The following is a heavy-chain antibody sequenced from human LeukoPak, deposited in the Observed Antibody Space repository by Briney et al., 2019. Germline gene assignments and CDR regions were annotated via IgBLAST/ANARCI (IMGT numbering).Heavy chain of an antibody. CDR3: ARDATLSGSGYYYYYYGMDV. D-gene: IGHD3-10*01. J-gene: IGHJ6*02. CDR2: IKQDGSER. Sequence: GGSLRLSCAASGFTVSSNYMIWVRQAPGKGLEWVANIKQDGSERYYVDSVKGRFTISRDNAKNSLYLQMNSLRAEDTAVYYCARDATLSGSGYYYYYYGMDVWGQGTTVTVSS. CDR1: GFTVSSNY. V-gene: IGHV3-7*01.